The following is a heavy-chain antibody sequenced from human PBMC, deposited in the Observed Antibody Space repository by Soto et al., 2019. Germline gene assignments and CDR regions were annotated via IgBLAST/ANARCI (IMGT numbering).Heavy chain of an antibody. CDR2: IYYSGST. CDR3: ARTYSSWNRCFDY. Sequence: PSETLSLTCTVSGGSISSSSYYWGWIRQPPGKGLEWIGSIYYSGSTYNNPSLKSRVTISVDASKNQFSLKLSSVTAADTAVYYCARTYSSWNRCFDYWGQGTLVTVSS. D-gene: IGHD6-6*01. J-gene: IGHJ4*02. CDR1: GGSISSSSYY. V-gene: IGHV4-39*01.